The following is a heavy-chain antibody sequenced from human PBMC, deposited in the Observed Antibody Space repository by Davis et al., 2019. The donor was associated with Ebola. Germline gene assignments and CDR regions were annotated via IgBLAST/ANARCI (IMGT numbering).Heavy chain of an antibody. CDR2: INSDGSST. V-gene: IGHV3-74*01. CDR1: GFTFSSYW. CDR3: ARDGLEQDVDY. J-gene: IGHJ4*02. D-gene: IGHD2-15*01. Sequence: PGGSLRLSCAASGFTFSSYWMHWVRQAPGKGLVWVSRINSDGSSTSYADSVKGRFTISRDNAKNTLYLQMNSLRAEDAAVYYCARDGLEQDVDYWGQGTLVTVSS.